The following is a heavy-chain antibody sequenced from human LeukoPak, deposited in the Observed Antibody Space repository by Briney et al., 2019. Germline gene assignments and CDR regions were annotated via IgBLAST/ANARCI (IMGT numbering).Heavy chain of an antibody. CDR1: GFTFSDSA. CDR2: IKSKSAGGTT. V-gene: IGHV3-15*01. CDR3: TTDLGDYGDYIRA. D-gene: IGHD4-17*01. J-gene: IGHJ4*02. Sequence: GGSLRLSCAASGFTFSDSAMHWVRQASGKGLEWVGRIKSKSAGGTTDYPALVKGRFIISRDDSKNMLYLQMNSLKIEDTAVYYCTTDLGDYGDYIRAWGQGTLVTVSS.